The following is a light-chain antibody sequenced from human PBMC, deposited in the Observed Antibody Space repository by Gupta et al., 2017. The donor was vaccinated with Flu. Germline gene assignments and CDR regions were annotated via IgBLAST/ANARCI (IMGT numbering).Light chain of an antibody. CDR2: DDN. CDR1: ALPKKY. CDR3: YSVGDSGDQWV. Sequence: SYELTQPPSVSVSAGQTARITCSGDALPKKYAYWYQRKSGQAPVLVIFDDNKRPSDIPERFSGSNSRTTATLTISGAQVEDEADYFCYSVGDSGDQWVFGGGTKLTVL. J-gene: IGLJ3*02. V-gene: IGLV3-10*01.